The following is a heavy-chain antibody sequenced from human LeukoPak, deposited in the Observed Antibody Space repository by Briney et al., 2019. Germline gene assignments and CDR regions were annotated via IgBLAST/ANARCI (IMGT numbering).Heavy chain of an antibody. D-gene: IGHD3-22*01. CDR3: ARDRHQYYYDSSGYYSDAFDI. CDR2: ISSSSSTI. Sequence: GGSLRLSCAASGFTFSSYSMNWVRQAPGKGLEWVSYISSSSSTIYYADSVKGRFTISRDNAKNSLYLQMNSLRAEDTAVYYCARDRHQYYYDSSGYYSDAFDIWGQGTMVTVSS. CDR1: GFTFSSYS. J-gene: IGHJ3*02. V-gene: IGHV3-48*01.